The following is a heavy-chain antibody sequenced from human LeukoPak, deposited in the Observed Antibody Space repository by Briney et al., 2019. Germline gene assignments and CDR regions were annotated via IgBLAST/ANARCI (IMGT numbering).Heavy chain of an antibody. D-gene: IGHD6-19*01. V-gene: IGHV3-9*01. CDR2: ISWNSGSI. J-gene: IGHJ4*02. CDR3: AKDIGYSSGWYFDY. CDR1: GFTFSDYY. Sequence: GGSLRLSCAASGFTFSDYYMSWVRQAPGKGLEWVSGISWNSGSIGYADSVKGRFTISRDNAKNSLYLQMNSLRAEDTALYYCAKDIGYSSGWYFDYWGQGTLVTVSS.